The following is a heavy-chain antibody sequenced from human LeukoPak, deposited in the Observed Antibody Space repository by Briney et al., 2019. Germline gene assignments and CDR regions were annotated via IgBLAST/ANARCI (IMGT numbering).Heavy chain of an antibody. CDR2: IHGTGNT. D-gene: IGHD2-15*01. V-gene: IGHV4-38-2*01. CDR1: GASISSGYY. J-gene: IGHJ4*02. Sequence: SETLSLTCAVSGASISSGYYWAWGRQPPGKGLEWIASIHGTGNTYYNPSLKSRVTMSLDTSKNHFSLTLRSVTAADTAVYFCASGSGHLFDDWGQGTLVTVSS. CDR3: ASGSGHLFDD.